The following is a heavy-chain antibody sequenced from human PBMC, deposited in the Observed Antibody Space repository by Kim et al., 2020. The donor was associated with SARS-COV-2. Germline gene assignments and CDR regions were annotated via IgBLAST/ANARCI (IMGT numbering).Heavy chain of an antibody. D-gene: IGHD3-16*02. V-gene: IGHV3-23*01. J-gene: IGHJ6*02. CDR1: GFTFSNYA. CDR3: AKGMNRGYYGMDV. Sequence: GGSLRLSCEASGFTFSNYAMNWVRQAPGKGLEWVAAISHNGDTTTYLGPVKGRFTISRDNSKNTVYLQMNSLRAEDTALYYCAKGMNRGYYGMDVWGQGT. CDR2: ISHNGDTT.